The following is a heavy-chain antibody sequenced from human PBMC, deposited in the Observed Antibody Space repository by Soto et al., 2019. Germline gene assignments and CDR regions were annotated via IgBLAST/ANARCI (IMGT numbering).Heavy chain of an antibody. Sequence: PSETLSLTCTVSGGSISSYYWSWIRQPPGKGLEWIGYIYYSGSTNYNPSLKSRATISVDTSKNQFSLKLSSVTAADTAVYYCARDREEQWGNWFDPWGQGTLVTVSS. J-gene: IGHJ5*02. D-gene: IGHD6-19*01. V-gene: IGHV4-59*01. CDR3: ARDREEQWGNWFDP. CDR1: GGSISSYY. CDR2: IYYSGST.